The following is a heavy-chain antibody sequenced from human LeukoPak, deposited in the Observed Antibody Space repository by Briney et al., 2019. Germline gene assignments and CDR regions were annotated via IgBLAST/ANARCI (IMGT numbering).Heavy chain of an antibody. D-gene: IGHD2-21*01. Sequence: ASVKVSCKPSGYTFTRYSVHWVRQAPGQGLEWMGIINPSGGSTSYAQKSQGRVTMTRDTSTSTVYMELSSLRSDDTAVYYCARHSHMDVWGKGTTVTVSS. J-gene: IGHJ6*04. CDR2: INPSGGST. V-gene: IGHV1-46*01. CDR3: ARHSHMDV. CDR1: GYTFTRYS.